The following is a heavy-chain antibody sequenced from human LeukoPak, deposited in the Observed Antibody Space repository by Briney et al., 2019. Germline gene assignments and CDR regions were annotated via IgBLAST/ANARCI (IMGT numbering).Heavy chain of an antibody. CDR3: TTGLNQLLYYYGMDV. J-gene: IGHJ6*02. D-gene: IGHD1-26*01. V-gene: IGHV3-23*01. CDR1: GFTVSSNY. CDR2: ISGSGGST. Sequence: GGSLRLSCAASGFTVSSNYISWVRQAPGKGLEWVSTISGSGGSTYYADSVKGRFTISRDNSKNTLYLQLNSLKTEDTAVYYCTTGLNQLLYYYGMDVWGQGTTVTVSS.